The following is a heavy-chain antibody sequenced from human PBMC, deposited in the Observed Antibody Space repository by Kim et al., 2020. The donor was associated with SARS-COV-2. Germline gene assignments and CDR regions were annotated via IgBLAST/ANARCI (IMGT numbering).Heavy chain of an antibody. CDR2: ISSSSTYI. V-gene: IGHV3-21*01. Sequence: GGSLRLSCAASGFTFSSYSMNWVRQAPGKGLEWVSSISSSSTYIYYADSVKGRFTISRDNAKNSLYLQMNSLRAEDTAVYYCARCSIMGWDSDYWGQGTLVTVSS. CDR3: ARCSIMGWDSDY. J-gene: IGHJ4*02. CDR1: GFTFSSYS. D-gene: IGHD2-21*01.